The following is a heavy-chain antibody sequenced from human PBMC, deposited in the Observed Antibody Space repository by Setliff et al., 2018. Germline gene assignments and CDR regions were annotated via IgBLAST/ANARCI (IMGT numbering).Heavy chain of an antibody. D-gene: IGHD5-12*01. CDR2: IWYDGSQK. V-gene: IGHV3-33*08. J-gene: IGHJ4*02. CDR1: GFTFSTAW. Sequence: PGGSLRLSCAASGFTFSTAWMNWVRQSPGKGLEWVAVIWYDGSQKYHADSVKGRFTVSRDNAANSVSLRMSSLSPEDTAVYFCARDVLSYTAYHWLNFWGPGALVTVSS. CDR3: ARDVLSYTAYHWLNF.